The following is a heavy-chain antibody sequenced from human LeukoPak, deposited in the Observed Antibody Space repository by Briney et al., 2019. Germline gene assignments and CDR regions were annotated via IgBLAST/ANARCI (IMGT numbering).Heavy chain of an antibody. Sequence: SETLSLTCAVYGGSFSGYYWSWIRQPPGKGLEWIGEINHSGSTYYNPSLKSRVTISVDTSKNQFSLKLSSVTAADTAVYYCARLKGKEYYYDSSGYWNHWGQGTLVTVSS. V-gene: IGHV4-34*01. CDR3: ARLKGKEYYYDSSGYWNH. CDR1: GGSFSGYY. J-gene: IGHJ5*02. D-gene: IGHD3-22*01. CDR2: INHSGST.